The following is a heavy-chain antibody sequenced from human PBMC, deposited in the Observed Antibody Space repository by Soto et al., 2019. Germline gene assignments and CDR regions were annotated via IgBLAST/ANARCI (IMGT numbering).Heavy chain of an antibody. CDR2: INHSGST. D-gene: IGHD4-17*01. J-gene: IGHJ4*02. CDR1: GGSFSGYY. V-gene: IGHV4-34*01. Sequence: SETLSLTCAVYGGSFSGYYWSWIRQPPGKGLEWIGEINHSGSTNYNPSLKSRVTISVDTSKNQFSLKLSSVTAADTAVYYCASFFGDYASSDDYWGQGTLVTVS. CDR3: ASFFGDYASSDDY.